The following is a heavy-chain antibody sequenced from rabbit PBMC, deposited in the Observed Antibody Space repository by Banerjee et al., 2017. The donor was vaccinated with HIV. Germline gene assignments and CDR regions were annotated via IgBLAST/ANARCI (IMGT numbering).Heavy chain of an antibody. CDR1: GFSLGRNYH. Sequence: QSLEESGGDLVKPGASLTLTCTASGFSLGRNYHMCWVRQAPGKGLEWIACIYAGSSGTTAYASWAKGRFTISKTSSTTVTLQMTSLTAADTATYFCARDRIPGSSDLWGPGTLVTVS. CDR3: ARDRIPGSSDL. CDR2: IYAGSSGTT. V-gene: IGHV1S40*01. J-gene: IGHJ4*01. D-gene: IGHD8-1*01.